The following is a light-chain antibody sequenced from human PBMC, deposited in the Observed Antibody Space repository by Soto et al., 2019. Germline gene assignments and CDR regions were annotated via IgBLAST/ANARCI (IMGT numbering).Light chain of an antibody. CDR1: SSNSGAGYG. CDR2: GNS. J-gene: IGLJ1*01. Sequence: QSGLTQPPSVSGAPGERFTISCTGSSSNSGAGYGVHWYQHLPGTAPKLLIFGNSNRPSGVPVPDRFSGSKSGTSAYLAITGLQAEDEGDYYCQSYDSTLEARYAFGTGTKVTVL. CDR3: QSYDSTLEARYA. V-gene: IGLV1-40*01.